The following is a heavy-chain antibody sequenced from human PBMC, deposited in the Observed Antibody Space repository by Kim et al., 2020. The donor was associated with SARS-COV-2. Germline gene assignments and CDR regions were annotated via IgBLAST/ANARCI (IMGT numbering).Heavy chain of an antibody. D-gene: IGHD3-9*01. CDR3: ARTGPDNYDILTGYQPPPLILDY. CDR2: IYYSGST. CDR1: GGSISSSSYY. Sequence: SETLSLTCTVSGGSISSSSYYWGWIRQPPGKGLEWIGSIYYSGSTYYNPSLKSRVTISVDTSKNQFSLKLSSVTAADTAVYYCARTGPDNYDILTGYQPPPLILDYWGQGTLVTVSS. J-gene: IGHJ4*02. V-gene: IGHV4-39*01.